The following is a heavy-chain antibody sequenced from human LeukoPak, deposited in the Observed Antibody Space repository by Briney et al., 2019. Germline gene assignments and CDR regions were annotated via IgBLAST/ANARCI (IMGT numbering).Heavy chain of an antibody. J-gene: IGHJ4*02. D-gene: IGHD3-22*01. CDR1: GGTFSSYA. Sequence: GASVKVSCKASGGTFSSYAISWVRQAPGQGLEWMGGIIPIFGTANYAQKFQGRVTITADESTSTAYMELSGLRSEDTAVYYCCYDSSGYISHDYWGQGTLVTVSS. V-gene: IGHV1-69*13. CDR3: CYDSSGYISHDY. CDR2: IIPIFGTA.